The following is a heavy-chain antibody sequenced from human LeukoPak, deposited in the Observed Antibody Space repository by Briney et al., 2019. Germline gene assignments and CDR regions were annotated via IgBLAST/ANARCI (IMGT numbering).Heavy chain of an antibody. D-gene: IGHD5-24*01. V-gene: IGHV4-59*06. CDR1: GGSISPFY. CDR3: ARDRPMGLNNYFDY. CDR2: IYYSGST. J-gene: IGHJ4*02. Sequence: SETLSLTCTVSGGSISPFYWNWVRQSPGKGLEWIGYIYYSGSTYYNPSLKSRVTISVDTSKNQFSLKLSSVTAADTAVYYCARDRPMGLNNYFDYWGQGTLVTVSS.